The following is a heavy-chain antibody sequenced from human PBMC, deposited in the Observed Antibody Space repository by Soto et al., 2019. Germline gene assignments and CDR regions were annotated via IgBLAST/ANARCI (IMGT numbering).Heavy chain of an antibody. J-gene: IGHJ3*02. V-gene: IGHV1-18*04. CDR1: GYTFTSYG. Sequence: ASVKVSCKASGYTFTSYGISWVRQAPGQGLEWMGWISAYNGNTNYAQKLQGRVTMTTDTSTSTTYMELRSLRSDDTAVYYCARDGSYSGSYWGAFDIWGQGTMVTVS. CDR2: ISAYNGNT. CDR3: ARDGSYSGSYWGAFDI. D-gene: IGHD1-26*01.